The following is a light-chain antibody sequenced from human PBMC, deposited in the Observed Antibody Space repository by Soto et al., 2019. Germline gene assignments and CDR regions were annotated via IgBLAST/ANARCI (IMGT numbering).Light chain of an antibody. CDR1: QSVTNNY. CDR2: GAS. Sequence: EIVLTQSPGTLSLSPGERGTLSCRASQSVTNNYLAWYQQKRGQPPRLLIHGASSRATGIPDRFSGSGSGTDFTLTISGLEPEDFEVYYCQQYSTPPMYTFGQGTQVEIK. CDR3: QQYSTPPMYT. V-gene: IGKV3-20*01. J-gene: IGKJ2*01.